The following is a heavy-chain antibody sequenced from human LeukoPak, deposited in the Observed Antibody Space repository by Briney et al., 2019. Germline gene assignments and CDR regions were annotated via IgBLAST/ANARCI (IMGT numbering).Heavy chain of an antibody. CDR2: IYYSGST. CDR1: GGPISSGGYY. CDR3: ARVKTAGGTRNYFDY. J-gene: IGHJ4*02. V-gene: IGHV4-31*03. D-gene: IGHD1-14*01. Sequence: SETLSLTCTVSGGPISSGGYYWSWIRQHPGKGLEWIGYIYYSGSTYYNPSLKSRVTISVDTSKNQFSLKLSSVTAADTAVYYCARVKTAGGTRNYFDYWGQGTLVTVSS.